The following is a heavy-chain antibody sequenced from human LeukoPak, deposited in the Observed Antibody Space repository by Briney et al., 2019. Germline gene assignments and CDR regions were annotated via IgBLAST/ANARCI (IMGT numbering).Heavy chain of an antibody. CDR3: ARGLQWLVHDY. Sequence: GGSLRLSCAASGFTFSNHWMSWLRQAPGKGLEWVANIKVDESEKYYVDSVKGRFTISRDNAKNSLYLQMNSLIADDTAMYYCARGLQWLVHDYWSQGTLVTVSS. CDR1: GFTFSNHW. J-gene: IGHJ4*02. V-gene: IGHV3-7*01. CDR2: IKVDESEK. D-gene: IGHD6-19*01.